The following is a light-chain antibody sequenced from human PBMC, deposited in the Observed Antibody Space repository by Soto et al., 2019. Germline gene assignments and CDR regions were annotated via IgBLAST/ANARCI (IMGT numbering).Light chain of an antibody. Sequence: DIQMTQSPSSLSASVGDRVTITCRASQNIINHLSWSQQRPGKAPKLLIYAASTLQSGVPSRFSGRGSGTDFTLDISTXQPEDFAAYFCQQTHSVPNTFGGGTKVDIK. CDR2: AAS. CDR1: QNIINH. CDR3: QQTHSVPNT. V-gene: IGKV1-39*01. J-gene: IGKJ4*01.